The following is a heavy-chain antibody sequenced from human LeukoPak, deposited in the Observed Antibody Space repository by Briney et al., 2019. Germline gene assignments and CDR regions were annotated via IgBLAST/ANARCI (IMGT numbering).Heavy chain of an antibody. Sequence: GGSLRLSCAASGFTFSSHAMHWVRQAPGKGLEWVAVISYDGSNKYYADSVKGRFTISRDNSKNTLYLQMNSLRAEDTAVYYCARDNSSGYFDYWGQGTLVTVSS. CDR2: ISYDGSNK. CDR3: ARDNSSGYFDY. J-gene: IGHJ4*02. V-gene: IGHV3-30*04. D-gene: IGHD3-22*01. CDR1: GFTFSSHA.